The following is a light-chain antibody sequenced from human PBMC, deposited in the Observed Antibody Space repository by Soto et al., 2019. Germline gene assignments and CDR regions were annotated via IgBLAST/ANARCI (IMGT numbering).Light chain of an antibody. V-gene: IGKV3-11*01. J-gene: IGKJ1*01. CDR3: QQRSTWSPT. CDR2: DAS. CDR1: QSVDAY. Sequence: PGARATLSCRASQSVDAYLAWYQQRPGQAPRLLMFDASNRATGTPTRFSGRGSGTDFTLTISSLEPEDFAVYYCQQRSTWSPTFGQGTKVEIK.